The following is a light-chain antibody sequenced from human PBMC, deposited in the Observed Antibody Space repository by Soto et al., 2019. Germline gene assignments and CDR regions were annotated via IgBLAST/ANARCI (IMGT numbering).Light chain of an antibody. J-gene: IGLJ2*01. CDR2: DVS. Sequence: QSVLTQPRSVSGSPGQSVTISCTGTSSDVGGYNYVSWYQQHPGKAPKLMIYDVSNRPSGVSDRFSGSKSGNTAYLTISGLLPEDEADSYLCSYVPGNVLVLFGAGTQVTVL. V-gene: IGLV2-11*01. CDR3: CSYVPGNVLVL. CDR1: SSDVGGYNY.